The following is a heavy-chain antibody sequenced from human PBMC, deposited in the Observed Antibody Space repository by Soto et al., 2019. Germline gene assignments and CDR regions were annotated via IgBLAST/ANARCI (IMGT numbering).Heavy chain of an antibody. CDR1: GGSISGSY. D-gene: IGHD6-19*01. J-gene: IGHJ4*02. V-gene: IGHV4-59*01. Sequence: SETLSLTCSVSGGSISGSYWSWIRQSPGTGLEWLGYVYYTGSTNYSPSLRSRVSISVDTSKNEFSLRLSSVTAADTAVSFCAKSVAVPGAQFVYGRQGTPLTV. CDR2: VYYTGST. CDR3: AKSVAVPGAQFVY.